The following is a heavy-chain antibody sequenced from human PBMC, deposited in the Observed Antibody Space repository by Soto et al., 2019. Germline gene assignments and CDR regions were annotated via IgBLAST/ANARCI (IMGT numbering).Heavy chain of an antibody. CDR3: ASCRWRQQLVFDY. J-gene: IGHJ4*02. CDR1: GFTFNNFA. Sequence: HPGGSLRLSCAASGFTFNNFAMHWVRQAPGKGLEWMANIKQDGGEKYYVDSVKGRFTISRDNAKDSLYLQMNSLRAEDTAVYYCASCRWRQQLVFDYWGQGTLVTVSS. D-gene: IGHD6-13*01. CDR2: IKQDGGEK. V-gene: IGHV3-7*03.